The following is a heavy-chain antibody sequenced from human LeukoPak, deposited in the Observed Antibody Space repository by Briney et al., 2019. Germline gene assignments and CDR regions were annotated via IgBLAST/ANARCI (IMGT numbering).Heavy chain of an antibody. Sequence: SETLSLTCTVSGGSIGTYYWSWIRQPPGKGLEWIGYIYYSGSTNYNPSLKSRVTISVDTSKNQFSLKLSSATAADTAVYYCARRATDWYFDYWGQGTLVTVSS. D-gene: IGHD2-21*01. V-gene: IGHV4-59*08. CDR2: IYYSGST. J-gene: IGHJ4*02. CDR1: GGSIGTYY. CDR3: ARRATDWYFDY.